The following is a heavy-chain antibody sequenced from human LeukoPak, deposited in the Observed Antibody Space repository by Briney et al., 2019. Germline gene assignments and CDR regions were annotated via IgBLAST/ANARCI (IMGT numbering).Heavy chain of an antibody. CDR2: IYPGASDT. D-gene: IGHD2-15*01. CDR3: ARRYCSGGSCFDS. Sequence: RGESLKISCKGSGYCFTSYWIGWMRQMPGKGLEWMGIIYPGASDTRYSPSFQGQVTISADKSISTAYLQWSSLKASDTAMYYCARRYCSGGSCFDSWGQGTLVTVSS. V-gene: IGHV5-51*01. J-gene: IGHJ4*02. CDR1: GYCFTSYW.